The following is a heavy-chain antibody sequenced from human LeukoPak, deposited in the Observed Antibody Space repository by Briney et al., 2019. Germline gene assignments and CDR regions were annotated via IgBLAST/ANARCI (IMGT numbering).Heavy chain of an antibody. CDR3: ARHSRYGLYYFDY. J-gene: IGHJ4*02. CDR1: GGSISSSTYY. V-gene: IGHV4-39*01. Sequence: SETLSLTCSVSGGSISSSTYYWGWIRQPPGKGLEWIVSLFYSGSTYYDPSLKSRVTISVDTSKNQFSLKVTSVTAADTAVYYCARHSRYGLYYFDYWGQGTLVTVSS. D-gene: IGHD5-18*01. CDR2: LFYSGST.